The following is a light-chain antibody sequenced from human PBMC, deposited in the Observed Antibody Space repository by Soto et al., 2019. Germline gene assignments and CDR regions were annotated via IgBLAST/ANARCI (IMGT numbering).Light chain of an antibody. Sequence: PGEVATLSFRASQSVASSYLAWYQQKPGQAPRLLIYGASSGATGIPDRFSGSGSGTDFTLTISRLEPEDFAVYYCQQYVSPPITFGQGTRLEIK. CDR1: QSVASSY. CDR3: QQYVSPPIT. V-gene: IGKV3-20*01. CDR2: GAS. J-gene: IGKJ5*01.